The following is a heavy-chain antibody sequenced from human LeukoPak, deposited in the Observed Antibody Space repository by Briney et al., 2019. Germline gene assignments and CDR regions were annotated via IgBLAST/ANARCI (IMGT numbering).Heavy chain of an antibody. CDR3: AAMASITMVRGVI. D-gene: IGHD3-10*01. J-gene: IGHJ4*02. V-gene: IGHV1-58*02. CDR1: GFTFTSSA. CDR2: IVVGSGNT. Sequence: SVKVSCKASGFTFTSSAMQWVRQARGQRLEWIGWIVVGSGNTNYAQKFQERVTITRDMSTSTAYMELSSLRSEDTAVYYCAAMASITMVRGVIWGQGTLVTVSS.